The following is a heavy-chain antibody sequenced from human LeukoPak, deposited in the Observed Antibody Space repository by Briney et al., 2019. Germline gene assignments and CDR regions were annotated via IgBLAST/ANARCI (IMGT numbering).Heavy chain of an antibody. Sequence: SETLSLTCAVSGGSISSSSYYWGWIRQPPGKGLEWIGSIYYSGSTYYNPSLKSRVTISVDTSKDQFSLKLSSVTAADTAVYYCAEAATDFWSGSVYFDYWGQGTLVTVSS. CDR1: GGSISSSSYY. J-gene: IGHJ4*02. CDR3: AEAATDFWSGSVYFDY. CDR2: IYYSGST. V-gene: IGHV4-39*01. D-gene: IGHD3-3*01.